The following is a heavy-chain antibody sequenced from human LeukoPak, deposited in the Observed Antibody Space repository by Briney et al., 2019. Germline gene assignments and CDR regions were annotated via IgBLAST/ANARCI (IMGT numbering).Heavy chain of an antibody. D-gene: IGHD1-26*01. CDR1: GGSISSYY. CDR2: VYYSGNT. J-gene: IGHJ4*02. Sequence: SETLSLTCTVSGGSISSYYWNWIRQPPGKGLEWIAYVYYSGNTNYNPSLKSRVTISVDTSKNQFSLKLSSVTAADTAVYYCARDVGATPGYFDYWGQGTQVTVSS. V-gene: IGHV4-59*01. CDR3: ARDVGATPGYFDY.